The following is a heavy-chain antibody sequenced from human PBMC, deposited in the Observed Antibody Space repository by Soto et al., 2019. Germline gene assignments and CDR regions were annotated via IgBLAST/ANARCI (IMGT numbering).Heavy chain of an antibody. CDR2: INPSGGST. CDR1: GYTFTGYY. V-gene: IGHV1-46*01. J-gene: IGHJ5*02. CDR3: ARAEGYCISTSCYWFDP. Sequence: GASVKVSCKASGYTFTGYYMRWVRQAPGQGLEWMGIINPSGGSTSYAQKFQGRVTMTRDTSTSTVYMELSSLRSEDTAVYYCARAEGYCISTSCYWFDPWGQGTLVTVS. D-gene: IGHD2-2*01.